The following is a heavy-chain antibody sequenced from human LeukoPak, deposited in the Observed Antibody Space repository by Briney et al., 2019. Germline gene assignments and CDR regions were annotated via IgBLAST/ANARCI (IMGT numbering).Heavy chain of an antibody. Sequence: PSETLSLTCAVSGVSIRSDHRWSWVRQSPGKGLEWIGEIYRSGSTNYNPSLKSRVTMSLDKSNNQFSLKLSSVTAADTAVYYCASCSGSYNNAFDYWGQGTLVTVSS. V-gene: IGHV4-4*02. CDR1: GVSIRSDHR. CDR2: IYRSGST. CDR3: ASCSGSYNNAFDY. D-gene: IGHD3-10*01. J-gene: IGHJ4*02.